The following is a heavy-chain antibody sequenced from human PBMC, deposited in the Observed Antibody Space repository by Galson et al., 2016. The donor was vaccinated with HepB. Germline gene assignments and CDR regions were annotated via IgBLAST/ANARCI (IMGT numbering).Heavy chain of an antibody. CDR1: GLTFSSYA. V-gene: IGHV3-33*02. J-gene: IGHJ4*02. CDR3: ATVYYEVLTGLTPWYYFDS. CDR2: IWYDGSET. Sequence: SLRLSCAVSGLTFSSYAMHWVRQAPGKGLEWVAVIWYDGSETYYADSAKGRFTISRDNSRNTLVLQMNSLRVEDTAVYYCATVYYEVLTGLTPWYYFDSWGQGTLVTVSS. D-gene: IGHD3-9*01.